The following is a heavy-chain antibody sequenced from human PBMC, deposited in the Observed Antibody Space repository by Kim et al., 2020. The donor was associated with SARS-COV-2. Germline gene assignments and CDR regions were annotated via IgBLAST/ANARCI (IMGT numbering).Heavy chain of an antibody. V-gene: IGHV3-33*06. CDR3: AKETAVAGTGYDAFDI. J-gene: IGHJ3*02. CDR2: IWYDGSNK. D-gene: IGHD6-19*01. CDR1: GFTFSSYA. Sequence: GGSLRLSCAASGFTFSSYAMHWVRQAPGKGLEWVAVIWYDGSNKYYADSVKGRFTISRDNSKNTLYLQMNSLRAEDTAVYYCAKETAVAGTGYDAFDIWGQGTMVTVSS.